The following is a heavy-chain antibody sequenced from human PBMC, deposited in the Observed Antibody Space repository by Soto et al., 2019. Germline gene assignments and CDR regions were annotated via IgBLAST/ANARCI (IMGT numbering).Heavy chain of an antibody. Sequence: QVQLQQRGAGLLKPSETLSLTCAVYGGSFSGPYWRWIRQPPGKGLEWIGEINHSGSTNYNTPLKSRLTISVATSKNQFCRKRSCATAADTAVYYCARGHPPANIVARIWGAKNYFDDWGQGTLVTVSS. CDR1: GGSFSGPY. J-gene: IGHJ4*02. D-gene: IGHD5-12*01. CDR2: INHSGST. CDR3: ARGHPPANIVARIWGAKNYFDD. V-gene: IGHV4-34*01.